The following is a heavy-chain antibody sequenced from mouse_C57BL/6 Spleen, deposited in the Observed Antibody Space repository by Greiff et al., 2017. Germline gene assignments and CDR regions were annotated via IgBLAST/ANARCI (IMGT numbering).Heavy chain of an antibody. D-gene: IGHD2-4*01. J-gene: IGHJ2*01. CDR3: ARIYYDYYFDY. CDR2: ISDGGSYT. Sequence: EVKLMESGGGLVKPGGSLKLSCAASGFTFSSYAMSWVRQTPEKRLEWVATISDGGSYTYYPDNVKGRFTISRDNAKNNLNLQMSHLKSEDTAMYYCARIYYDYYFDYWGQGTTLTVSS. V-gene: IGHV5-4*03. CDR1: GFTFSSYA.